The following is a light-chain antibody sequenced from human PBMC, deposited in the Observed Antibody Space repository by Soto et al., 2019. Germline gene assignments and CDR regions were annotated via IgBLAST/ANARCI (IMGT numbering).Light chain of an antibody. V-gene: IGLV1-40*01. Sequence: QSVLTQPRSVSGAPGQWVTISGTGSSSNIGAGYDVHWYQQLPGTAPKLLIYGNSNRPSGVPDRFSGSKSGTSASLAITGLQAEHEADYYCQSYDSSLSVVFGGGTKLTVL. CDR3: QSYDSSLSVV. J-gene: IGLJ2*01. CDR1: SSNIGAGYD. CDR2: GNS.